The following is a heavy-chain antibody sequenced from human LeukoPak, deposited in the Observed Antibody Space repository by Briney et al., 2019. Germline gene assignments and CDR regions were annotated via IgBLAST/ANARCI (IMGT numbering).Heavy chain of an antibody. CDR2: IKSKTDGGTT. D-gene: IGHD1-1*01. Sequence: GGSLRLSCAASGFTFSDAWMSWVRQAPGKGLEWVGRIKSKTDGGTTDYAAPVKGRFTISRDDSKNTLSLQMNSLIAEDTAVYYCTTDTTAFDYWGQGTLVTVSS. CDR1: GFTFSDAW. CDR3: TTDTTAFDY. J-gene: IGHJ4*02. V-gene: IGHV3-15*01.